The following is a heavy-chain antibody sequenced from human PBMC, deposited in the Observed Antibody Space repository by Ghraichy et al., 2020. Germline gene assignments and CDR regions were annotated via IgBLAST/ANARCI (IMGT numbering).Heavy chain of an antibody. J-gene: IGHJ6*02. D-gene: IGHD5-24*01. CDR1: RAHFRTAV. V-gene: IGHV1-69*04. CDR3: ARDLHVEMATIGVDV. Sequence: SVKVSCKVGRAHFRTAVILLERVSPGLVREKKGRIIPILGIANYAQKFQGRVTITADKSTSTAYMELSSLRSEDTAVYYCARDLHVEMATIGVDVWGLVTTDTVPS. CDR2: IIPILGIA.